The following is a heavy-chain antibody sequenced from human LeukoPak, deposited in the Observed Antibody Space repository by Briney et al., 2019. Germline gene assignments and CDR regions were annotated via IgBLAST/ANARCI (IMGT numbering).Heavy chain of an antibody. Sequence: SETLSLTCSVSGDSISSARNYWGWIRQTPGRGLEWLASVYSSGSTHSNPSLTSRVSISIDMSKNQFSLKLYPVTAADTAVYYCAGLHDKGDYWGQGTLVTVSS. D-gene: IGHD3-22*01. CDR3: AGLHDKGDY. J-gene: IGHJ4*02. CDR1: GDSISSARNY. V-gene: IGHV4-39*07. CDR2: VYSSGST.